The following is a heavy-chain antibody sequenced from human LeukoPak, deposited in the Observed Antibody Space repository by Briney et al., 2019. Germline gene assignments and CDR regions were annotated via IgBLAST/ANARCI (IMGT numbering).Heavy chain of an antibody. Sequence: PGRSLRLSCAASGFNFAQSSMHWVRQAPGKGREWLAVISFDETHQNYAESVKGRFTISRDNSKNTLDLQMNSLRGDDTAVYYCARRKLTFLATWGQGTLVTVSS. V-gene: IGHV3-30*04. CDR3: ARRKLTFLAT. D-gene: IGHD2-21*01. CDR1: GFNFAQSS. CDR2: ISFDETHQ. J-gene: IGHJ5*02.